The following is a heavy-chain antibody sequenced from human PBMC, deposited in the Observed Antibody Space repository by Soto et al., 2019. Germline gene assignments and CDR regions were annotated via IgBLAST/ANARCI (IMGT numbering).Heavy chain of an antibody. CDR2: IYYSGST. J-gene: IGHJ4*02. Sequence: SETLSLTCTVSGGSVSSGSYYWSWIRQPPGKGLEWIGYIYYSGSTNYNPSLKSRVTISVDTSKNQFSLKLSSVTAADTAVYYCAREGYDSSGYYPFDSWGQGTLVTVSS. D-gene: IGHD3-22*01. CDR1: GGSVSSGSYY. V-gene: IGHV4-61*01. CDR3: AREGYDSSGYYPFDS.